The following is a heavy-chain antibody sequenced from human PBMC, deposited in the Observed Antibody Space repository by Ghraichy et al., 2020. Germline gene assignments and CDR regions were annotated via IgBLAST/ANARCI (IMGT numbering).Heavy chain of an antibody. D-gene: IGHD2-2*01. CDR1: GGSVSSGSYY. CDR3: ASRYQMPNYYYYGMDV. Sequence: SETLSLTCTVSGGSVSSGSYYWSWIRQPPGKGLEWIGYIYYSGSTDYKPSLKSRVTISVDTSKNQFSLKLSSVTAADTAVYYCASRYQMPNYYYYGMDVWGRGATVTVSS. J-gene: IGHJ6*02. V-gene: IGHV4-61*01. CDR2: IYYSGST.